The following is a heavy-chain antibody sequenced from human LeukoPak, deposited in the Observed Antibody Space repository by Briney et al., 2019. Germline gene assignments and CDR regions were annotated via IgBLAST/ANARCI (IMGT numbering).Heavy chain of an antibody. V-gene: IGHV1-18*01. CDR1: GYTFSSYG. CDR2: ITPFNGNT. D-gene: IGHD6-19*01. CDR3: AKDSSGWYSSFDY. J-gene: IGHJ4*02. Sequence: GASVKVSCKASGYTFSSYGISWVRQAPGQGLEWMGWITPFNGNTNYAQKFQDRVTITRDRSMSTAYMELSSLRAEDTAVYYCAKDSSGWYSSFDYWGQGTLVTVSS.